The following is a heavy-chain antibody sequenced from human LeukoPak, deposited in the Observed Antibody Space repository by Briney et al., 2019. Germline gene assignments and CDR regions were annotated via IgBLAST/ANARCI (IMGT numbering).Heavy chain of an antibody. CDR3: AREALAVATDFDY. CDR1: GFTFGDYA. V-gene: IGHV3-49*03. J-gene: IGHJ4*02. D-gene: IGHD5-12*01. CDR2: IRSKAYGGTT. Sequence: GSLRLSCTASGFTFGDYAMSWFRQAPGKGLEGVGFIRSKAYGGTTEYAASVKGRFTISRDDSKSIAYLQMNSLRAEDTAVYYCAREALAVATDFDYWGQGTLVTVSS.